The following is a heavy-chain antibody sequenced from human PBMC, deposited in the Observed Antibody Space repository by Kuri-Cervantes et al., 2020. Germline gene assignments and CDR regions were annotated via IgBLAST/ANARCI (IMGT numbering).Heavy chain of an antibody. CDR3: ARADSSYSSGWYWFDP. Sequence: ASVKVSCKASGYTFTGYYMHWVRQAPGRGLEWMGWINPNSGGTNYAQKFQGWVTMTRDTSISTAYMELSRLRSDDTAVYYCARADSSYSSGWYWFDPWGQGTLVTVSS. CDR2: INPNSGGT. CDR1: GYTFTGYY. J-gene: IGHJ5*02. D-gene: IGHD6-19*01. V-gene: IGHV1-2*04.